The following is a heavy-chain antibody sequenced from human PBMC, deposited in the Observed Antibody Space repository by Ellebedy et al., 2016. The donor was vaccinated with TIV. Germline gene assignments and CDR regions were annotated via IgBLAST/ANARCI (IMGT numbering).Heavy chain of an antibody. Sequence: GGSLRLSXAASGFTFSSYWMNWVRQAPGKGLVWVSRINSDGSDTNYADSVKGRFTISRDNAENTLYLQMSGLRAEDTAVYYCARGVSYYHDSRGYGTVWGQGTTVTVSS. CDR3: ARGVSYYHDSRGYGTV. J-gene: IGHJ6*02. D-gene: IGHD3-22*01. CDR1: GFTFSSYW. CDR2: INSDGSDT. V-gene: IGHV3-74*01.